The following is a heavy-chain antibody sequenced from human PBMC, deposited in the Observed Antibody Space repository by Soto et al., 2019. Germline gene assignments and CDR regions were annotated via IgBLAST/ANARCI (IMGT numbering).Heavy chain of an antibody. J-gene: IGHJ6*02. Sequence: PGGSLRLSCAASGFTFSSYDMHWVRQATGKGLEWVSAIGTAGDTYYPGSVKGRFTISRENAKNSLYLQMNSLRAEDTAVYYCARAQYSSSWYIYYYYGMDVWGQGTTVTVSS. CDR3: ARAQYSSSWYIYYYYGMDV. D-gene: IGHD6-13*01. CDR2: IGTAGDT. CDR1: GFTFSSYD. V-gene: IGHV3-13*01.